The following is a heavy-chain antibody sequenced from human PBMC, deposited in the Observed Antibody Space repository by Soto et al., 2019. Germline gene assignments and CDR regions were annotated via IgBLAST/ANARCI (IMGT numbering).Heavy chain of an antibody. J-gene: IGHJ4*02. CDR2: INPGNGDT. V-gene: IGHV1-3*01. CDR3: ARNSYISGDDDSYYFDY. CDR1: GYTFTRYA. D-gene: IGHD2-21*02. Sequence: ASVKVSCKASGYTFTRYAMHWVRQAPGQRPEWMGWINPGNGDTRYSEKLQGRVTFTRDTSATTIYMELSSLRSEDTALYYCARNSYISGDDDSYYFDYWGQGTPVTVSS.